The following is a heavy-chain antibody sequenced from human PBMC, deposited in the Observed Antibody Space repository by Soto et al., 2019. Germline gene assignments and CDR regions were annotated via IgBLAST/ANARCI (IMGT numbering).Heavy chain of an antibody. V-gene: IGHV3-48*03. CDR1: GFTFSSYE. CDR2: ISSSGSTI. CDR3: ARRYTYYYDSSGYPQAFDI. J-gene: IGHJ3*02. D-gene: IGHD3-22*01. Sequence: GGSLRLSCXASGFTFSSYEMNWVRQAPGKGLEWFSYISSSGSTIYYADSVKGRFTISRDNAKNSLYLQMNSLRAEDTAVYYCARRYTYYYDSSGYPQAFDIWGQGTMVTVSS.